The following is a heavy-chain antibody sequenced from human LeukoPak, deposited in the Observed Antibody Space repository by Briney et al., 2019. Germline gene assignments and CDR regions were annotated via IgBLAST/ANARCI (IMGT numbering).Heavy chain of an antibody. CDR3: ARAGDYDILTEDYYYGMDV. CDR1: GYTFTGYY. CDR2: INPNSGGT. J-gene: IGHJ6*02. Sequence: GASVKVSCKASGYTFTGYYMHWVRQAPGQGLEWMGWINPNSGGTNYAQKFQGRVTMTRDTSISTAYMELSRLRSDDTAVYYCARAGDYDILTEDYYYGMDVWGQGTTVTVSS. D-gene: IGHD3-9*01. V-gene: IGHV1-2*02.